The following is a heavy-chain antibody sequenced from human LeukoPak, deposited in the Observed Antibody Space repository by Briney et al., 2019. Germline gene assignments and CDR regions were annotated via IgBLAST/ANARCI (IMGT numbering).Heavy chain of an antibody. D-gene: IGHD2-2*02. CDR3: ARARGLYPPYYYYMDV. J-gene: IGHJ6*03. CDR2: ISSSSSYI. CDR1: GFTFSSYS. V-gene: IGHV3-21*04. Sequence: GGSLRLSCAASGFTFSSYSMNWVRQAPGKGLEWVSSISSSSSYIYYADSVKGRFTISRDNAKNSLYLQMNSLRAEDTAVYYCARARGLYPPYYYYMDVWGKGTTVTVSS.